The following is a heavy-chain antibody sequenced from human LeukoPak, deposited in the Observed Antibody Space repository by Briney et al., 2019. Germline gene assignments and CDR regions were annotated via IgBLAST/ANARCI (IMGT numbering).Heavy chain of an antibody. J-gene: IGHJ3*02. CDR3: AKTSYNWNYDAFDI. D-gene: IGHD1-7*01. CDR2: ISGSGGST. V-gene: IGHV3-23*01. CDR1: GFTFSTYA. Sequence: GGSLRLSCAASGFTFSTYAMSWVRQAPGKGLEWVSAISGSGGSTYYADSVEGRFTISRDNSKNTLYLQMNSLRAEDTALYYCAKTSYNWNYDAFDIWGQGTMVTVSS.